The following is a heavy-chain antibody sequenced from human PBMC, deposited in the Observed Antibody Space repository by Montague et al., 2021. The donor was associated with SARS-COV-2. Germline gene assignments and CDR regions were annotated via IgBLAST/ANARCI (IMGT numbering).Heavy chain of an antibody. CDR3: ARETMTVDAFDI. CDR1: GASVGSSD. D-gene: IGHD1-14*01. Sequence: SETLSLTCTVSGASVGSSDWGWIRQSPGKGLEWIGYFYSVGSTDYNPSLKSRATISRDTSKNQFSLKVRSVTAADTAVYYCARETMTVDAFDIWGQGTMVTASS. V-gene: IGHV4-59*02. CDR2: FYSVGST. J-gene: IGHJ3*02.